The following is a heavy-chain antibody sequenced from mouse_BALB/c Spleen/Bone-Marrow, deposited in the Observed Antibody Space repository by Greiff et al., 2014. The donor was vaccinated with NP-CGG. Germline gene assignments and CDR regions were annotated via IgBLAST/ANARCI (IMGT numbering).Heavy chain of an antibody. CDR2: IHPSDIET. Sequence: QVQLQQSGAELVRPGASVKLSCKASGYSFTTYWMNWVKQRPGQGLEWIGMIHPSDIETRLNQKFKDKATLTVDKSSNTAYMQLSSPTSEDSAVYYCARGEITAFAYWGQGTLVTVSA. J-gene: IGHJ3*01. D-gene: IGHD2-4*01. CDR1: GYSFTTYW. CDR3: ARGEITAFAY. V-gene: IGHV1-61*01.